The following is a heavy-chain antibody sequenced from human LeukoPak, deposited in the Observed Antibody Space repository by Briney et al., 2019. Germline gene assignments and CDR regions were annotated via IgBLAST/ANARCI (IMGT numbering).Heavy chain of an antibody. V-gene: IGHV3-48*03. CDR3: ARSNRDAFDM. J-gene: IGHJ3*02. D-gene: IGHD2/OR15-2a*01. CDR1: GITFSWYE. CDR2: ISSSGTTK. Sequence: GSLKLPCATSGITFSWYEMDWGRQGPGKGLEWVSYISSSGTTKYYADSVKGRFTLSRDNAKKSLSLQMNSLRAEDTAIYYCARSNRDAFDMWGQGTVVTVSS.